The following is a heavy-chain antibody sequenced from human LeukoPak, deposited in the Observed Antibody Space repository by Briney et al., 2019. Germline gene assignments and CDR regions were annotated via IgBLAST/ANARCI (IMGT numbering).Heavy chain of an antibody. V-gene: IGHV4-4*02. J-gene: IGHJ4*02. CDR1: GGSISSSNW. CDR3: ASWIAAAGTGGYYFDY. D-gene: IGHD6-13*01. Sequence: PSGTLSLTCAVSGGSISSSNWWSWVRQPPGKGLEWIGEIYHSGSTNYNPSLKSRVTISVDTSKNQFSLKLSSVTAADTAVYYCASWIAAAGTGGYYFDYWGQGTLVTVSS. CDR2: IYHSGST.